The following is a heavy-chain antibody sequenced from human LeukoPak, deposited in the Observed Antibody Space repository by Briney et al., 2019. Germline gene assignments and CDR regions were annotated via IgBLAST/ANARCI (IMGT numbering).Heavy chain of an antibody. CDR3: ARYWNGGNYDY. Sequence: GGSLRLSCAASGFVFSTYAMSWVRQAPGRGLEWVSGISGSGASTYSANSVKGRFTISRDNAKNSLYLQMNSLRAEDTAVYYCARYWNGGNYDYWGQGTLVTVSS. CDR2: ISGSGAST. J-gene: IGHJ4*02. D-gene: IGHD1-1*01. CDR1: GFVFSTYA. V-gene: IGHV3-23*01.